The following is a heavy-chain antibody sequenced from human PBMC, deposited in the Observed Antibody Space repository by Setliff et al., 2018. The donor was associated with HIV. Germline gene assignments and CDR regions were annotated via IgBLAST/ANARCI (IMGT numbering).Heavy chain of an antibody. CDR1: GFVFSDFW. CDR2: INEGGNEK. Sequence: GGSLRLSCAASGFVFSDFWMSWARQAPGKGLEWVANINEGGNEKYYVGSVKGRFTISRDNAKNSLYLQMNSLRADDTAVYYCAALSLRTNSVYGIISTRFDPWGQGALVTVSS. J-gene: IGHJ5*02. CDR3: AALSLRTNSVYGIISTRFDP. V-gene: IGHV3-7*03. D-gene: IGHD2-8*01.